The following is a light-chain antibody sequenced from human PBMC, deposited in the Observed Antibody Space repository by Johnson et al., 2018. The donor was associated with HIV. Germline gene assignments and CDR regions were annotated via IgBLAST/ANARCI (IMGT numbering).Light chain of an antibody. V-gene: IGLV1-51*02. CDR1: NSNIGNNY. Sequence: QLVLTQPPSVSAAPGQKVTISCSGSNSNIGNNYVSWYQQVPGTAPKLLIYENNKRPSGIPDRFSGSRSGTSATLDITGLQTGDEADYYCGAGDSSLSAYVFATAPKVTGL. J-gene: IGLJ1*01. CDR2: ENN. CDR3: GAGDSSLSAYV.